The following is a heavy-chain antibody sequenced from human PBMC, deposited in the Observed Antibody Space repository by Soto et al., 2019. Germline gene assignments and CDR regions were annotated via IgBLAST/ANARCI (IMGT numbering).Heavy chain of an antibody. V-gene: IGHV1-8*01. CDR2: LNPNTGDT. CDR1: GYTLTTFA. D-gene: IGHD3-10*01. J-gene: IGHJ6*02. CDR3: ARVSRFRGGYGMDV. Sequence: QMQLAQSGSEVKEPGASVKVSCRASGYTLTTFAMNWMRQAPGQGLEWMGWLNPNTGDTVYARKFQGRVTMTRATCISTAYMEPSNLRFDEAALYYCARVSRFRGGYGMDVWGQGSMVTVS.